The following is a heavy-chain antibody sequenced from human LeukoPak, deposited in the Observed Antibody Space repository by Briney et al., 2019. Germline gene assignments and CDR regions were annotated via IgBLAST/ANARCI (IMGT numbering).Heavy chain of an antibody. CDR1: GGSISSSSYY. D-gene: IGHD4-17*01. CDR2: IYYSGST. CDR3: ARHRDGDHFDY. Sequence: SETLSLTXTVSGGSISSSSYYWGWIRQPPGKGLEWIGSIYYSGSTYYNPSLKSRVTISVDTSKNQFSLKLSSVTAADTAVYYCARHRDGDHFDYWGQGTLVTVSS. J-gene: IGHJ4*02. V-gene: IGHV4-39*01.